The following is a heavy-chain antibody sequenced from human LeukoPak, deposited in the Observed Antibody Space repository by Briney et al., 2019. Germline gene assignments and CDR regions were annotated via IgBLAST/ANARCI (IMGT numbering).Heavy chain of an antibody. CDR1: GFTFSSYS. Sequence: GGSLRLSCAASGFTFSSYSMNWVRQAPGKGLEWVSYISSSSSTIYYADSVKGRFTISRDNAKNSLYLQMNSLRAEDTAVYYCARVIAAAGTYDAFDIWGQGTMVTVSS. CDR3: ARVIAAAGTYDAFDI. CDR2: ISSSSSTI. V-gene: IGHV3-48*04. J-gene: IGHJ3*02. D-gene: IGHD6-13*01.